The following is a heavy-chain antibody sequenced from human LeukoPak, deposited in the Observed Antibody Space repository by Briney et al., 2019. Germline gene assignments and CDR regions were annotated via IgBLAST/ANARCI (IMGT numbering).Heavy chain of an antibody. V-gene: IGHV1-8*03. CDR3: ARGASRSFDS. CDR2: MNFNSGNT. CDR1: GYTFTSYY. Sequence: ASVKVSCKASGYTFTSYYMHWVRQAPGQGLEWMGWMNFNSGNTGYAQKFQGRLTITRITSISTAYMELSSLRSEDTAVYYCARGASRSFDSWGQGTLVTVSS. D-gene: IGHD2-15*01. J-gene: IGHJ4*02.